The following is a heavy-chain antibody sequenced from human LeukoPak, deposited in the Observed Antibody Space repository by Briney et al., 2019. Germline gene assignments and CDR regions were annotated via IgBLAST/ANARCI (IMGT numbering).Heavy chain of an antibody. V-gene: IGHV3-23*01. Sequence: GGSLRLPCAASGFTFSSYAMSWVRQAPGKGLEWVSGISGSGGSTYYADSVKGRFTISRDNSKNTVFLEMNSLRADDTAVYYCAKGPGYYPYYLDYWGQGTLVTVSS. D-gene: IGHD3-9*01. CDR1: GFTFSSYA. CDR2: ISGSGGST. CDR3: AKGPGYYPYYLDY. J-gene: IGHJ4*02.